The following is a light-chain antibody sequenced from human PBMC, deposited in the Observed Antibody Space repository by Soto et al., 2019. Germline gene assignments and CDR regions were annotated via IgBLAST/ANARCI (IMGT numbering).Light chain of an antibody. Sequence: ETVLTQSPATLSLSPGERSTLSCRASQSVSSYLAWYQQRPGQAPRLLIYDASNRATGIPARFSGSGSGTDFTLTIRSLEAEDFAIYYCQQSSNWPPITCGQGTRLEIK. J-gene: IGKJ5*01. CDR2: DAS. CDR3: QQSSNWPPIT. V-gene: IGKV3-11*01. CDR1: QSVSSY.